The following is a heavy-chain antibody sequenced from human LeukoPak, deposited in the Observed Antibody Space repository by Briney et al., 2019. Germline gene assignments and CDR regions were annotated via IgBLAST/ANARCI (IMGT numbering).Heavy chain of an antibody. V-gene: IGHV1-18*01. CDR1: GYTFTSYG. D-gene: IGHD4-17*01. CDR2: ISAYNGNT. J-gene: IGHJ4*02. CDR3: ARDFDPSTVTTSLPFDY. Sequence: ASVKVSCKASGYTFTSYGISWVRQAPGQGLEWMGWISAYNGNTNYAQKLQGRVTMTTDTSTSTAYMELRSLRSDDTAVYYCARDFDPSTVTTSLPFDYRGQGTLVTVSS.